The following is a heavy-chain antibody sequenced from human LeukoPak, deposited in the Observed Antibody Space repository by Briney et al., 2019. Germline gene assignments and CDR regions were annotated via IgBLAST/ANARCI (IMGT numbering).Heavy chain of an antibody. CDR1: GDSMSSGSYY. CDR3: ARQIAVVEPTDPDWFDS. D-gene: IGHD2-21*01. CDR2: IFYSGSA. Sequence: SETLSLTCSVSGDSMSSGSYYWGWIRQPPGKGLEWIGSIFYSGSAYYTPSLKSRVTMSLDTSKNQFSLRLTSVTAADTAVYYCARQIAVVEPTDPDWFDSWGQGTLVTVSS. V-gene: IGHV4-39*07. J-gene: IGHJ5*01.